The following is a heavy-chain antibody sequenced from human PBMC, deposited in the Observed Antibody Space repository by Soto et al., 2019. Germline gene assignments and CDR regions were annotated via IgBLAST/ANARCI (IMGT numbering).Heavy chain of an antibody. J-gene: IGHJ5*02. CDR3: ARSSAVSGNPVVWFDP. V-gene: IGHV1-3*01. CDR1: GYTFTSYA. Sequence: ASVKVSCKASGYTFTSYAMHWVRQAPGQRLEWMGWINAGNGNTKYSQKFQGRVTITRDTSASTAYMELSSLRSEDTAVYYCARSSAVSGNPVVWFDPWGQGTLVTVS. D-gene: IGHD2-15*01. CDR2: INAGNGNT.